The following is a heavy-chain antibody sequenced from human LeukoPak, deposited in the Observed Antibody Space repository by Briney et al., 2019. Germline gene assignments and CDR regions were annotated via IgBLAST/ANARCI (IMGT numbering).Heavy chain of an antibody. V-gene: IGHV3-30*01. CDR3: ARDSRSAFDY. CDR2: ISYDGSNK. D-gene: IGHD6-25*01. Sequence: GSLRLSCAASGFTFSSYAMHWVRQAPGKGLEWVAVISYDGSNKYYADSVKGRFTIPRDNSKNTLYLQMNSLRAEDTAVYYCARDSRSAFDYWGQGTLVTVSS. CDR1: GFTFSSYA. J-gene: IGHJ4*02.